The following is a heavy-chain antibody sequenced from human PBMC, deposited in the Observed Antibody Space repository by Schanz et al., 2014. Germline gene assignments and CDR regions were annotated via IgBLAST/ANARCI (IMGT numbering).Heavy chain of an antibody. CDR3: ARDYEIAFSPPRHDAFDV. J-gene: IGHJ3*01. V-gene: IGHV3-48*01. D-gene: IGHD3-16*01. CDR1: GITFSGYS. CDR2: ISGSSSTK. Sequence: EVQLVESGGGLAQPGGSLRLSCAASGITFSGYSMNWVRQAPGKGLEWVSYISGSSSTKYYADSVKGRFTISRDNGKTSLFLQITTVTAEAPSVYFCARDYEIAFSPPRHDAFDVWGQGTVVTVSS.